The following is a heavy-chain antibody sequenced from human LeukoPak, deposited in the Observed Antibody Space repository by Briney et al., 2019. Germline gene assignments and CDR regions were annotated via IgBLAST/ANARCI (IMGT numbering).Heavy chain of an antibody. CDR2: INPNSDFT. V-gene: IGHV1-2*02. J-gene: IGHJ4*02. Sequence: ASVKVSCKTSGYTFTAYYIPWVRQAPGQGLEWMGWINPNSDFTNFAQNFQGRVTMTSDTSISTAYMELSRLRSDDTAVYYCARAISAGSPITASDCWGQGTLVTVSS. CDR1: GYTFTAYY. CDR3: ARAISAGSPITASDC. D-gene: IGHD2-15*01.